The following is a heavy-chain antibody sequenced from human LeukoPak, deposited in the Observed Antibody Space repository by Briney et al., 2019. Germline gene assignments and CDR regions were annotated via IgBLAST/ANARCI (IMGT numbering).Heavy chain of an antibody. CDR2: IYYSGST. V-gene: IGHV4-59*01. Sequence: PSGTLSLTCTVSGGSISSYYWSWIRQPPGKGLEWIGYIYYSGSTNYNPSLKSRVTISVDTSKNQSSLTLSSVTAADTAVYYCARAYDFWSGYYNAAFDIWGQGTMVTVSS. CDR1: GGSISSYY. CDR3: ARAYDFWSGYYNAAFDI. J-gene: IGHJ3*02. D-gene: IGHD3-3*01.